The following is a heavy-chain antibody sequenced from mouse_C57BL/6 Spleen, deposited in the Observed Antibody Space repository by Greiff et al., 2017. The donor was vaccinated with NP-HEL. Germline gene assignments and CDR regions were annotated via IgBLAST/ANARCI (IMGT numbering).Heavy chain of an antibody. J-gene: IGHJ1*03. CDR2: ISDGGSYT. CDR3: ARDTPYYYGSSYWYFDV. CDR1: GFTFSSYA. D-gene: IGHD1-1*01. V-gene: IGHV5-4*01. Sequence: EVNVVESGGGLVKPGGSLKLSCAASGFTFSSYAMSWVRQTPEKRLEWVATISDGGSYTYYPDNVKGRFTISRDNAKNNLYLQMSHLKSEDTAMYYCARDTPYYYGSSYWYFDVWGTGTTVTVSS.